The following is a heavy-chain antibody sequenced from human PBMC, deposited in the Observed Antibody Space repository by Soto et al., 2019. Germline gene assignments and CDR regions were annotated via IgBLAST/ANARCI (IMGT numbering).Heavy chain of an antibody. CDR1: GFTFSSYA. Sequence: GGSLRLSCAASGFTFSSYAMHWVRQAPGKGLEWVAVISYDGSNKYYADSVKGRFTISRDNSKNTLYLQMNSLRAEDTAVYYCALGTDSSGYPFIFDYWGQGSLVTGSS. J-gene: IGHJ4*02. D-gene: IGHD3-22*01. CDR3: ALGTDSSGYPFIFDY. V-gene: IGHV3-30-3*01. CDR2: ISYDGSNK.